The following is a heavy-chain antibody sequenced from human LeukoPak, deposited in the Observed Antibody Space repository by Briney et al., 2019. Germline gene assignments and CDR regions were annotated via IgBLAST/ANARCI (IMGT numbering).Heavy chain of an antibody. J-gene: IGHJ6*03. V-gene: IGHV3-30*04. CDR3: ARVNRRVSGYYYYYMDV. Sequence: QPGGSLRLSCAASGFTFSNHAMHWVRQAPGKGLEWVAIISYDGSNKYYADSVKGRFTISRDNSKNTLYLQMNSLRTEDTAVYSCARVNRRVSGYYYYYMDVWGKGTTVTVSS. D-gene: IGHD6-6*01. CDR2: ISYDGSNK. CDR1: GFTFSNHA.